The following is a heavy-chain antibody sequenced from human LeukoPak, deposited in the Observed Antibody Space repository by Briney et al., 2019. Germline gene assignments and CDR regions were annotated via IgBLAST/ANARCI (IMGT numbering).Heavy chain of an antibody. CDR3: VSFYDTY. CDR1: GNYW. CDR2: INSDGSWT. J-gene: IGHJ4*02. Sequence: GGSLRLSCAASGNYWMHWVRQAPGKGLVWVSHINSDGSWTSYADSVKGRFTISKDNAKNTVYLQMNNLRAEDTAVYYCVSFYDTYWGRGTLVTVSS. D-gene: IGHD3-22*01. V-gene: IGHV3-74*01.